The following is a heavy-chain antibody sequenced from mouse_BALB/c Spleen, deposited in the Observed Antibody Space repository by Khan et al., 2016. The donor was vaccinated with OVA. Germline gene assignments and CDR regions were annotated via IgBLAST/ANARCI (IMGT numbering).Heavy chain of an antibody. CDR2: IWSDGNT. J-gene: IGHJ4*01. CDR3: ARWFDGYSSLYAMDY. D-gene: IGHD2-3*01. V-gene: IGHV2-6*02. CDR1: GFSLTSYG. Sequence: QVQLKESGPGLVAPSQSLSITCTASGFSLTSYGVHWVRQPPGKGLEWLVVIWSDGNTNYNSVLKSRLSISKDNSKSQVFLKMNSLQTDDTAIYYCARWFDGYSSLYAMDYWGQGTSVTVSS.